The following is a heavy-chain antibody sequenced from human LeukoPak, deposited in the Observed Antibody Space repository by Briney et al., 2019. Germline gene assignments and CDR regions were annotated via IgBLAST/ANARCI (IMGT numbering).Heavy chain of an antibody. CDR3: ARGVRIAVAGYIDY. Sequence: GGSLRLSCAASGFTFSSYGMSWVRQAPGKGLEWVSAISGSGGSTYYADSVKGRFTISRDNSKNTLYLQMNSLRAEDTAVYYCARGVRIAVAGYIDYWGQGTLVTVSS. CDR1: GFTFSSYG. CDR2: ISGSGGST. J-gene: IGHJ4*02. D-gene: IGHD6-19*01. V-gene: IGHV3-23*01.